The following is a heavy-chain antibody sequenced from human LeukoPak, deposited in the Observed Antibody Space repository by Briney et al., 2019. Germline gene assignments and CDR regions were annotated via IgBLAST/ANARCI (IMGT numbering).Heavy chain of an antibody. J-gene: IGHJ4*02. CDR2: ISSSGSTI. Sequence: GGSLRLSCAASGFTFSSYEMNWVRQAPGKGLECVSYISSSGSTIYYADSVKGRFTISRDNAKNSLYLQMNSLRAEDTAVYYCARADSSGWGSLDYWGQGTWSPSPQ. CDR3: ARADSSGWGSLDY. CDR1: GFTFSSYE. D-gene: IGHD6-19*01. V-gene: IGHV3-48*03.